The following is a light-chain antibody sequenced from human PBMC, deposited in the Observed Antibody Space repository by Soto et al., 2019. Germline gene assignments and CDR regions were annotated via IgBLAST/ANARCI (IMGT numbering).Light chain of an antibody. V-gene: IGKV1D-16*01. J-gene: IGKJ5*01. CDR1: QGITNR. Sequence: DIQMTQSPSSVSASVGDRVTITCRASQGITNRLAWYQQKPGKAPKLLIYEASSLQSGVPSRIRGRGSGTDFTLTISRLQPDDFETYYCQQYHSYPITFGQGTRLEIK. CDR2: EAS. CDR3: QQYHSYPIT.